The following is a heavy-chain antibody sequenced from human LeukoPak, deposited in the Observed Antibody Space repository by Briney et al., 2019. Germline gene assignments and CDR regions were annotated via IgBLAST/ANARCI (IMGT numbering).Heavy chain of an antibody. CDR2: ISSSSSYI. Sequence: GGSLRLSCAASGFTFSSYSMNWVRQAPGKGLEWVSSISSSSSYIYYADSVKGRFTISRDNAKNSLYLQMNSLRAEDTAVYYCARDVSSGLRPRLRPLSYDYWGQGTLVTVSS. CDR1: GFTFSSYS. V-gene: IGHV3-21*01. D-gene: IGHD5-12*01. J-gene: IGHJ4*02. CDR3: ARDVSSGLRPRLRPLSYDY.